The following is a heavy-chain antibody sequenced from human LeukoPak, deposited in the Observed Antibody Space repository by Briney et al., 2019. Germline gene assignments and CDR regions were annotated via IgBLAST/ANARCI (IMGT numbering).Heavy chain of an antibody. CDR3: ARDRVYGDLLDY. J-gene: IGHJ4*02. V-gene: IGHV3-74*01. D-gene: IGHD4-17*01. CDR1: GFAFSSYW. Sequence: GGSLRLSCAASGFAFSSYWMHWVRQAPGKGLVWVSRINSDGSSTSYADSVKGRFTISRDNAKNTLYLQMNSLRAEDTAVYYCARDRVYGDLLDYWGQGTLVTVSS. CDR2: INSDGSST.